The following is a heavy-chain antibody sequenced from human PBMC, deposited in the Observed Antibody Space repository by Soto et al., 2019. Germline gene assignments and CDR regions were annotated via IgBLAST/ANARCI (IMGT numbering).Heavy chain of an antibody. D-gene: IGHD3-10*01. CDR3: ARAPQRRYGSGSQYYYYGMDV. Sequence: SEXXSXXCTXSGGSISSGXHXXXXXXXPXGXXXXCIGYINHSGSTNYTPSLKSRVTISVDTSKNQSSLKLSSVTAADTAVYYCARAPQRRYGSGSQYYYYGMDVWGQGTTVTVSS. J-gene: IGHJ6*02. CDR1: GGSISSGXHX. CDR2: INHSGST. V-gene: IGHV4-61*08.